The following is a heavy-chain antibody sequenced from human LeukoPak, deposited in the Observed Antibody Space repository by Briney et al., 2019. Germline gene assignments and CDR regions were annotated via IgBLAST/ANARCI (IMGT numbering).Heavy chain of an antibody. CDR1: GYTFTGCF. CDR3: ARDERYDSSGYPFDY. CDR2: INPNSGGT. Sequence: ASVKVSCKASGYTFTGCFIHWVRQAPGQGLEWMGWINPNSGGTNYAQKFQGRVTMTGDTSISTAYMELSRLRSDDTAVYYCARDERYDSSGYPFDYWGQGTLVTVSS. D-gene: IGHD3-22*01. V-gene: IGHV1-2*02. J-gene: IGHJ4*02.